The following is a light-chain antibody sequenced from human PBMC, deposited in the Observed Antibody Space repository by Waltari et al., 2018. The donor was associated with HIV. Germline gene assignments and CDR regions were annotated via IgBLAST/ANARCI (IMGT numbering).Light chain of an antibody. CDR3: AVWDDSLNHV. V-gene: IGLV1-44*01. CDR1: NLGINT. CDR2: TDD. J-gene: IGLJ1*01. Sequence: QSVLTQPPSASGTPGQRVTISCSGSNLGINTVSWYQHVPGTAPKLLIYTDDQRPFGVPDRFSASKSGTSASLVISGLLSEDEAEYYCAVWDDSLNHVFGTGTKVTVL.